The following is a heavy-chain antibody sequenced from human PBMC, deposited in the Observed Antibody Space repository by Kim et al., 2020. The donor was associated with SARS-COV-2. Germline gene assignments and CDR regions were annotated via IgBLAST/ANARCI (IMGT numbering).Heavy chain of an antibody. J-gene: IGHJ3*02. CDR2: IYYSGST. D-gene: IGHD6-6*01. CDR1: GGSISSSSYY. Sequence: SETLSLTCTVSGGSISSSSYYWGWIRQPPGKGLEWIGSIYYSGSTYYNPSLKSRVTISVDTSKNQFSLKLSSVTAADTAVYYCARHGMGTLEYSSSPARGAFDIWGQGTMVTVSS. CDR3: ARHGMGTLEYSSSPARGAFDI. V-gene: IGHV4-39*01.